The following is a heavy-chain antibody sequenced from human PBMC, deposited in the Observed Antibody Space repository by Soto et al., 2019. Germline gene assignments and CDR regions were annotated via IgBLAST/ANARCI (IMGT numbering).Heavy chain of an antibody. V-gene: IGHV3-11*01. CDR3: ARKVGVTPYYFDY. D-gene: IGHD1-26*01. CDR1: GFTFSDYH. CDR2: ISTIGTTI. J-gene: IGHJ4*02. Sequence: QVQLVESGGTLVKPGGSLRLSCAASGFTFSDYHMTWIRQAPGKGLEWVSSISTIGTTITYADSVKGRFTISRDNAKNSLYLQMNSLRVEDTAVYYCARKVGVTPYYFDYWGQGTLVTVSS.